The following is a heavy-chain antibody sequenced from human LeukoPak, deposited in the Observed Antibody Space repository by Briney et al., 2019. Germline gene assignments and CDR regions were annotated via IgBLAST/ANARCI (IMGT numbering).Heavy chain of an antibody. CDR3: ARQYSSGWYQIDY. D-gene: IGHD6-19*01. Sequence: SQTLSLTCTVSGGSISSGDYYWSWIRQPPGKGLEWIGYIYYSGSTYYSPSLKSRVTISVDTSKTQFSLELSSVTAADTAVYYCARQYSSGWYQIDYRGQGTLVTVSS. CDR1: GGSISSGDYY. V-gene: IGHV4-30-4*08. J-gene: IGHJ4*02. CDR2: IYYSGST.